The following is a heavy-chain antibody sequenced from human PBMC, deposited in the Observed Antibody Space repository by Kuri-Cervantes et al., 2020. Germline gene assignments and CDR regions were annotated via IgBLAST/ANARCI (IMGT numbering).Heavy chain of an antibody. D-gene: IGHD2-15*01. CDR1: GGSISSYY. CDR3: ARGGHCSGGSCPGRSRHYYYYYMDV. CDR2: IYTSGST. J-gene: IGHJ6*03. Sequence: GSLRLSCTVSGGSISSYYWSWIRQPAGKGLEWIGRIYTSGSTNYNPSLKSRVTISVDKSKNQFSLKLSSVTAADTAVYYCARGGHCSGGSCPGRSRHYYYYYMDVWGKGTTVTVSS. V-gene: IGHV4-4*07.